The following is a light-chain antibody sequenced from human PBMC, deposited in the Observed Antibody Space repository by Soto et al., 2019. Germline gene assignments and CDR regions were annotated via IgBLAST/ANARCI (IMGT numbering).Light chain of an antibody. CDR2: DVS. V-gene: IGLV2-11*01. Sequence: QSVLTQPRSVSGSPGQSVTISCTGTSSDVGGYNYVSWYQQHPGKAPKHMIYDVSKRPSGVPDRFSGSKSGNTASLTISGLQAEDEADYYCCSYAGSYTGVFGTGTKVTVL. CDR3: CSYAGSYTGV. J-gene: IGLJ1*01. CDR1: SSDVGGYNY.